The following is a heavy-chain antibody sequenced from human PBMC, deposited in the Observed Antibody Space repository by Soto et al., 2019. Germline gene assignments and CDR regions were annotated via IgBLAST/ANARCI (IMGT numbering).Heavy chain of an antibody. CDR3: ARAPSGSYPEFDY. CDR2: ITYDGSNQ. D-gene: IGHD1-26*01. CDR1: GFIFSSYT. V-gene: IGHV3-30-3*01. Sequence: QVQLVESGGGVVQPGRSLRLSCAASGFIFSSYTMHWVRQAPGKGLEWVGVITYDGSNQYYADSVKGRFTISRDNSRNMLFLHMNSLRPDDTAVYYCARAPSGSYPEFDYWGQGTLVTVSS. J-gene: IGHJ4*02.